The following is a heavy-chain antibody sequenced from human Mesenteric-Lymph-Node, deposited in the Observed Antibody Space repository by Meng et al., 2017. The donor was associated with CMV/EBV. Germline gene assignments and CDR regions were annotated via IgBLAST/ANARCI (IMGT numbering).Heavy chain of an antibody. CDR1: GGSFSGYY. CDR2: INHSGST. V-gene: IGHV4-34*01. D-gene: IGHD2-8*01. CDR3: ARKGSYCSNGICYRALDY. J-gene: IGHJ4*02. Sequence: SETLSPTCVVYGGSFSGYYWSWIRQHPGKGLEWIGEINHSGSTNYNPSLKSRVTISADTSKKQFSLKLSSVTAADTAVYYCARKGSYCSNGICYRALDYWGQGTLVTVSS.